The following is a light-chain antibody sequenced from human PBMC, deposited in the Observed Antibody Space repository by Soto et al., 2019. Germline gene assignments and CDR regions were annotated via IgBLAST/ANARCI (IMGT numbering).Light chain of an antibody. V-gene: IGLV2-14*03. Sequence: QSALTQPASVSGSPGQSITISCTGTSSDVGGYNYVSWYQHHPGKASKLIIYDVSNRPSGVSIRLSGSKSDNTASLTISGLQPEDEADYHCSSYTTSNTRQIVFGTGTKVTVL. CDR2: DVS. J-gene: IGLJ1*01. CDR1: SSDVGGYNY. CDR3: SSYTTSNTRQIV.